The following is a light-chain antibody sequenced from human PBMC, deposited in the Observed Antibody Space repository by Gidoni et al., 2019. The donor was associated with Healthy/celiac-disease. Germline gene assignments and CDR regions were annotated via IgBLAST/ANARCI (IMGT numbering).Light chain of an antibody. CDR2: AAS. CDR1: KGISSY. CDR3: QQLNSYPRT. V-gene: IGKV1-9*01. Sequence: DIQLTHSPSFLSASVVDRVTITCPASKGISSYLAWYQQKPGKAPKLLIYAASTLQSGVPSRFSGSGSGTEFTLTISSLQPEDFATYYCQQLNSYPRTFGQGTKLEIK. J-gene: IGKJ2*01.